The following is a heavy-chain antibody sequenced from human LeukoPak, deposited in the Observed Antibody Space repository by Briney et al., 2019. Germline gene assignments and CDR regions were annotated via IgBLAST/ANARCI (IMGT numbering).Heavy chain of an antibody. J-gene: IGHJ5*02. CDR2: LHYSGNT. CDR1: GASISSSSSY. CDR3: ASGPGNNWFDP. Sequence: PSETLSLTCTVSGASISSSSSYWGWIRQPPGKGLRWIASLHYSGNTYYNPSLKSRVTMSLDTSKNQFSLKLSSVTAADTAVYYCASGPGNNWFDPWGQGTLVTVSS. V-gene: IGHV4-39*07.